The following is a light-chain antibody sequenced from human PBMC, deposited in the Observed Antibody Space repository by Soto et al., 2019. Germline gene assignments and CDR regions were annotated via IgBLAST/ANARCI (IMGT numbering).Light chain of an antibody. J-gene: IGKJ1*01. CDR1: QGISTY. CDR3: QGHSTYPRT. Sequence: DIQLTQSPSFPSASVGATVAITCRASQGISTYLAWYQQKPGKAPKNLIYGASTLQSGVPSRFSGSGSGTEFTLTISSLQPEDFATYYCQGHSTYPRTFGQGTKVDIK. CDR2: GAS. V-gene: IGKV1-9*01.